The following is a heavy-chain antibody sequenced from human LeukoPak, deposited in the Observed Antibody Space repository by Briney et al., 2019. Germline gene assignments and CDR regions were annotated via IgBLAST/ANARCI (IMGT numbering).Heavy chain of an antibody. Sequence: SETLSLTCTVSGGSISSSSYYWGWIRQPPGKGLEWIGSIYYSGSPYYNPSLKSRVTISVDTSKNQFSLKLSSVTAADTAVYYCAGYCSGGSCYEGDFDYWGQGTLVTVSS. D-gene: IGHD2-15*01. CDR3: AGYCSGGSCYEGDFDY. CDR1: GGSISSSSYY. V-gene: IGHV4-39*01. CDR2: IYYSGSP. J-gene: IGHJ4*02.